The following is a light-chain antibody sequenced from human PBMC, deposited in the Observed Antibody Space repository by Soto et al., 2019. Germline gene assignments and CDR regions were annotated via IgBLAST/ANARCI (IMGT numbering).Light chain of an antibody. Sequence: DIQMTQSPFSLSASVGDRVTITCRASQSISSYLNWYQQKPGKAPKLLLYAASSLQSGVPSRFSGSGSGTDFTLTISSLQPEECATYYSQQSYSTQLTFGGGTKVDIK. CDR1: QSISSY. CDR3: QQSYSTQLT. V-gene: IGKV1-39*01. J-gene: IGKJ4*01. CDR2: AAS.